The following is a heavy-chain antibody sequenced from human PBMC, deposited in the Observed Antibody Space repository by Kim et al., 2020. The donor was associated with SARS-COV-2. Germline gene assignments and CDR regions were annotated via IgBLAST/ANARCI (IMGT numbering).Heavy chain of an antibody. CDR1: GFTFDDYA. D-gene: IGHD3-16*01. CDR3: AKDSLWDGASMDV. Sequence: GGSLRLSCAASGFTFDDYAMHWVRQAPGKGLEWVSGISWNSGSIGYADSVKGRFTISRDNAKNSLYLQMNSLRAEDTALYYCAKDSLWDGASMDVWGQGTTVTVSS. V-gene: IGHV3-9*01. J-gene: IGHJ6*02. CDR2: ISWNSGSI.